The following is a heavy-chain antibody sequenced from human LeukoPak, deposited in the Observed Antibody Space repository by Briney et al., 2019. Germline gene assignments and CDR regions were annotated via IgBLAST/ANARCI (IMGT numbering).Heavy chain of an antibody. CDR1: GFTFSSYA. CDR3: AREIPSPPGHIVVVPAAMGSQAFDI. V-gene: IGHV3-30-3*01. CDR2: ISYDGSNK. J-gene: IGHJ3*02. Sequence: GGSLRLSCAASGFTFSSYAMHWVRQAPGKGLEWVAVISYDGSNKYYADSVKGRFTISRDNSKNTLYLQMNSLRAEDTAVYYCAREIPSPPGHIVVVPAAMGSQAFDIWGQGTMVTVSS. D-gene: IGHD2-2*01.